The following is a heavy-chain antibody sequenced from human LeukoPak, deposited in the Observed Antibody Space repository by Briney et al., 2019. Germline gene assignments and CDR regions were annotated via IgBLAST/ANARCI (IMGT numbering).Heavy chain of an antibody. CDR2: IYYSGST. CDR3: ARHDSPSGIAAAGGDY. CDR1: GGSISSSSYY. V-gene: IGHV4-39*01. Sequence: SETLSLTCTVSGGSISSSSYYWGWIRQPPGKGLEWIGSIYYSGSTYYNPSLKSRVTISVDTSKNQFSLKLSSVTAADTAVYCCARHDSPSGIAAAGGDYWGQGTLVTVSS. D-gene: IGHD6-13*01. J-gene: IGHJ4*02.